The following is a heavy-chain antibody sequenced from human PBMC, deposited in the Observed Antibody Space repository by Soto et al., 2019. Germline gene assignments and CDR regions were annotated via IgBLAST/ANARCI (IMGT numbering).Heavy chain of an antibody. J-gene: IGHJ4*02. Sequence: GGSLRLSCAASGFTFGGSAMHWVRQASGKGLEWVGRIRSKANSYATAYAASVKGRFTISRDDSKNTAYLQMNSLKTEDTAVYYCTRHLGEYYDSSGSFDYWGQGTLVTVSS. D-gene: IGHD3-22*01. CDR1: GFTFGGSA. CDR2: IRSKANSYAT. V-gene: IGHV3-73*01. CDR3: TRHLGEYYDSSGSFDY.